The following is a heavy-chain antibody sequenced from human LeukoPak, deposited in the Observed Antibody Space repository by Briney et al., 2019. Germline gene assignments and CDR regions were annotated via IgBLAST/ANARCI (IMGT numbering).Heavy chain of an antibody. CDR1: GGSISSGGYY. J-gene: IGHJ4*02. CDR3: ARVSDYYGSGSYYRGFDY. V-gene: IGHV4-31*03. Sequence: SETLSLTCTVSGGSISSGGYYWSWIRQHPGKGLEWIGYIYYSGSTYYNPSLKSRVTISVDTSKNQFSLKLSSVTAADTAVYYCARVSDYYGSGSYYRGFDYWGQGTLVTVSP. D-gene: IGHD3-10*01. CDR2: IYYSGST.